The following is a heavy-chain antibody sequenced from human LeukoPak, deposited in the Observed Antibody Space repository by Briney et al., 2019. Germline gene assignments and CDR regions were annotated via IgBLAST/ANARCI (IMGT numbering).Heavy chain of an antibody. V-gene: IGHV3-30*03. D-gene: IGHD4-17*01. Sequence: GGSLRLSCAASGFTFSNHGMHWVRQAPGKGLEWVAVISYDGNNKYYADSVKGRFTISRDNSKNTLYLQMNSLRAEDTAVYYCTRHGATTVTDCWGQGTLVTVSS. CDR1: GFTFSNHG. CDR3: TRHGATTVTDC. CDR2: ISYDGNNK. J-gene: IGHJ4*02.